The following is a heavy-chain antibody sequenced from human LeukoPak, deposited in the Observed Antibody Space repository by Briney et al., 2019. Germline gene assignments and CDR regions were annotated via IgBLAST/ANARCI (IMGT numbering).Heavy chain of an antibody. V-gene: IGHV1-18*01. J-gene: IGHJ6*04. D-gene: IGHD3-10*01. CDR3: AREAALVPGGSVDV. CDR1: GYTFTSYG. CDR2: ISAYNGNT. Sequence: ASVKVSCKASGYTFTSYGISWVRQAPGQGPEWMGWISAYNGNTDYAQKLQGRVTMTTDTSTSTAYMELRSLRSDDTAVYYCAREAALVPGGSVDVWGKGTTVTVSS.